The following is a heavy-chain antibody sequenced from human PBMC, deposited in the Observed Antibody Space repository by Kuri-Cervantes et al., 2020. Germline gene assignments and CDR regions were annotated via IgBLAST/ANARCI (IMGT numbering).Heavy chain of an antibody. J-gene: IGHJ3*02. CDR2: VNHSGST. V-gene: IGHV4-34*01. CDR3: ARGQANYYDSSGYYYGHAFDI. D-gene: IGHD3-22*01. Sequence: GSLRLSCAVYGGSFSGYYWSWIRQPPGKGLEWIGEVNHSGSTYYNPSLKSRVTISVDRSKNQFSLKLSSVTAADTAVYYCARGQANYYDSSGYYYGHAFDIWGQGTMVTVSS. CDR1: GGSFSGYY.